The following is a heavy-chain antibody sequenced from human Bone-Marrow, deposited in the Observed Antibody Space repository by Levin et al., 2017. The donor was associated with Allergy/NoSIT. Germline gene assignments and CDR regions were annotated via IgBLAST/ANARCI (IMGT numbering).Heavy chain of an antibody. CDR3: ARLSLPRFSGYYFDS. D-gene: IGHD3-10*01. Sequence: MPSETLSLTCTVSGGSISSYFWSWIRQPAGKGLEWIGRIYSSGDTNYNPSLKSRVTMSLSTSKNQFSLRLRSVTAADTAVYYCARLSLPRFSGYYFDSWGRGTLVTVS. J-gene: IGHJ4*02. CDR2: IYSSGDT. V-gene: IGHV4-4*07. CDR1: GGSISSYF.